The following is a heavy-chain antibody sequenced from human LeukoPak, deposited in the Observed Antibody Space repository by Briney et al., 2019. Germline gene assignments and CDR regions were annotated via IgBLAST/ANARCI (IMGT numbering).Heavy chain of an antibody. CDR1: GFTFSSYA. CDR3: AKGSYYDSSGSFYFDY. V-gene: IGHV3-23*01. D-gene: IGHD3-22*01. J-gene: IGHJ4*02. CDR2: ISGSGDNT. Sequence: GGSLRLSCAASGFTFSSYAMSWVRQAPGKGLEWVSGISGSGDNTYYADSVKGRFTISRDNSKNTLYVQVNSLGTEDTAAYYCAKGSYYDSSGSFYFDYWGQGPLVTVSS.